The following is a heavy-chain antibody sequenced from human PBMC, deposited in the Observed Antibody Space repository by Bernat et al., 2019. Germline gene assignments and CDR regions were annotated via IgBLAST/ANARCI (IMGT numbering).Heavy chain of an antibody. CDR3: AKDFDWLLFWADY. D-gene: IGHD3-9*01. CDR1: GFTFSRYD. J-gene: IGHJ4*02. CDR2: IDTAGDT. Sequence: EVQLVESGGGLVQPGGSLRLSCAASGFTFSRYDIHWVRQATGKGLEWVSAIDTAGDTYYAGSVKGRFTISRDNSKNTLYLQMNSLRAEDTAVYYCAKDFDWLLFWADYWGQGTLVTVSS. V-gene: IGHV3-13*01.